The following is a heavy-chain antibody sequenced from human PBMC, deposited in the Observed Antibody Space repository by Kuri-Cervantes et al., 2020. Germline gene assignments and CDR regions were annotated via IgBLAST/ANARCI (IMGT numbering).Heavy chain of an antibody. CDR1: GGSINNYH. CDR3: ARAQAVTGQRREFDY. J-gene: IGHJ4*02. D-gene: IGHD6-19*01. CDR2: IYYSGNT. V-gene: IGHV4-59*01. Sequence: SETLSLTCTVSGGSINNYHWTWIRQPPGKGLEWIGYIYYSGNTNYNPSVKSRVTISLDTSKNQFSLNLSSVTAADTAFYYCARAQAVTGQRREFDYWGQGTLVTVSS.